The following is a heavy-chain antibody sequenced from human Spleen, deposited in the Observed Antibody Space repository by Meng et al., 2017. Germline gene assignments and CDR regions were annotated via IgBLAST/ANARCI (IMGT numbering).Heavy chain of an antibody. CDR3: ARGPTTMAHDFDY. D-gene: IGHD4-11*01. V-gene: IGHV4-34*01. J-gene: IGHJ4*02. CDR1: GGSFSGYY. CDR2: INHSGST. Sequence: AQLRQWGGGLLKPSETLSPTCVVYGGSFSGYYWSWIRQPPGKGLEWIGEINHSGSTNYNPSLESRATISVDTSQNNLSLKLSSVTAADSAVYYCARGPTTMAHDFDYWGQGTLVTVSS.